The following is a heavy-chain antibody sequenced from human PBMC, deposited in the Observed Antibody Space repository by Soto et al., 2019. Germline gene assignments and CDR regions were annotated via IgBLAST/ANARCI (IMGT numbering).Heavy chain of an antibody. V-gene: IGHV4-59*01. D-gene: IGHD6-13*01. CDR3: ARGPYSSSWSHYYYYGMDV. CDR2: IYYSGST. J-gene: IGHJ6*02. CDR1: GGSISSYY. Sequence: SETLSLTCTVSGGSISSYYWSWIRQPPGKGLEWIGYIYYSGSTNYNPSLKSRVTISVDTSKNQFSLKLSSVTAADTAVYYCARGPYSSSWSHYYYYGMDVWGQGTTVTVSS.